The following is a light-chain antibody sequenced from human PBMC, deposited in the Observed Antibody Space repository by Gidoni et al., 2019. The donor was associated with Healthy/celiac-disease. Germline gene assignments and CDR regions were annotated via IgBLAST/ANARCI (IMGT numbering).Light chain of an antibody. CDR2: EVS. CDR1: SSDVGGYNY. Sequence: QSALTQPASASGSPGQSITISCTGTSSDVGGYNYVSWYQQHPGKAPKLMIYEVSTRPSGVSNRFSGSKSGNTASLTISGLQAEDEADYYCSSYTSSSTLVVFGGGTKLTVL. J-gene: IGLJ2*01. CDR3: SSYTSSSTLVV. V-gene: IGLV2-14*01.